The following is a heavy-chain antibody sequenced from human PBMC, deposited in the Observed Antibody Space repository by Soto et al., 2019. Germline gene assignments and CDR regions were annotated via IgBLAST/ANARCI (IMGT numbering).Heavy chain of an antibody. D-gene: IGHD3-3*01. J-gene: IGHJ4*02. CDR3: ARTIFGGVNY. Sequence: QLQLQESGPGLVKPSETLSLTCTVSGGSISSSSYYWGWIRQPPGKGLEWIGSIYYSGSTYYIPSLKSRVTISVDTSKNQFSLKLRSVTAADTAVYYCARTIFGGVNYWGQGTLVTVSS. CDR2: IYYSGST. CDR1: GGSISSSSYY. V-gene: IGHV4-39*01.